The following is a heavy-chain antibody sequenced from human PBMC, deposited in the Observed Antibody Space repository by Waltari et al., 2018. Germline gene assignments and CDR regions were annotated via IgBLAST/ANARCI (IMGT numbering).Heavy chain of an antibody. J-gene: IGHJ3*02. V-gene: IGHV1-2*06. CDR3: AGKLHHGPHDAFDI. CDR1: GYTFTGYY. D-gene: IGHD1-7*01. Sequence: QVQLVQSGAEVKKPGASVKVSCKASGYTFTGYYMHWVRQAPGQGLERMGRINPNSGGTNYAQKFQGRVTMTRDTSISTADMELSRLRSDDTAVYYCAGKLHHGPHDAFDIWGQGTMVTVSS. CDR2: INPNSGGT.